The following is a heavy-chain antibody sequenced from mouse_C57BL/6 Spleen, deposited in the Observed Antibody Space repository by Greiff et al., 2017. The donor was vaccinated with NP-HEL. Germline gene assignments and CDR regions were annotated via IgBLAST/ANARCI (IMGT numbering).Heavy chain of an antibody. CDR1: GYSITSGYY. CDR3: ASYSGGFAY. CDR2: ISYDGSN. Sequence: EVHLVESGPGLVKPSQSLSLTCSVTGYSITSGYYWNWIRQFPGNKLEWMGYISYDGSNNYNPSLKNRISITRDTSKNQFFLKLNSVTTEDTATYYCASYSGGFAYWGQGTLVTVSA. V-gene: IGHV3-6*01. J-gene: IGHJ3*01. D-gene: IGHD2-10*01.